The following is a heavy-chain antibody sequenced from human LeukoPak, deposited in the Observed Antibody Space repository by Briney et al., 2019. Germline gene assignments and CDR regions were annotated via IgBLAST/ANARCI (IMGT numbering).Heavy chain of an antibody. CDR2: IWYDASNK. J-gene: IGHJ5*02. D-gene: IGHD6-13*01. V-gene: IGHV3-33*01. Sequence: GGSLTLSCAASGFTFSSFGMHWVRQAPGKGLEWVAVIWYDASNKYYADSVKGRFTISRDNSKNTLFLQMNSLRDDDTAVYYCVRGVGVSRFNYFDPWGQGTPVIVSS. CDR1: GFTFSSFG. CDR3: VRGVGVSRFNYFDP.